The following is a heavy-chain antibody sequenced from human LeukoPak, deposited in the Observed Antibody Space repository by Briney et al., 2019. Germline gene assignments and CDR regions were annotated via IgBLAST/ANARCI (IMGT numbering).Heavy chain of an antibody. CDR2: ISAYNGNT. CDR3: ARLLPHYYGSESYYYYFDY. J-gene: IGHJ4*02. Sequence: ASVKVSCKASHYTFTSYGITWVRQAPGQGLEWMGWISAYNGNTNYAQKLQGRVTMTTDTFTSTAYMELRRLRSDDTAVYYCARLLPHYYGSESYYYYFDYWGQGTLVTVSS. CDR1: HYTFTSYG. V-gene: IGHV1-18*01. D-gene: IGHD3-10*01.